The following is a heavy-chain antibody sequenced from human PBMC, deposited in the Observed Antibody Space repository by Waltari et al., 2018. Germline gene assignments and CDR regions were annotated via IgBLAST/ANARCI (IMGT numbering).Heavy chain of an antibody. CDR2: VSSYNCDT. CDR1: GYTFKSYA. Sequence: VQLVQSETEVKKPGASVMVSCKTSGYTFKSYAFSWVRQAPGQGLEWMGWVSSYNCDTFYAQNFQDRLTMTTETSTTTTYMELRNLRSDDTATYYCARVSTNNGPGDLDYWGQGTLVTVSA. V-gene: IGHV1-18*01. J-gene: IGHJ4*02. D-gene: IGHD2-8*01. CDR3: ARVSTNNGPGDLDY.